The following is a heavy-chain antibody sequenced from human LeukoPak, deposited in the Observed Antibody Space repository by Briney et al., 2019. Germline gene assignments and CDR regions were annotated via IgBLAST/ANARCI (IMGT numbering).Heavy chain of an antibody. Sequence: PGGSLRLSCAASGFTFSNYGMHWVRQAPGKGLEWVAFIGYDGSNKYYADSVKGRFTISRDNSKNTLYLQMNSLRAEDTAVYYCAWGSTTSSAQRGWGQGTLVTVSS. CDR2: IGYDGSNK. CDR3: AWGSTTSSAQRG. V-gene: IGHV3-30*02. J-gene: IGHJ4*02. CDR1: GFTFSNYG. D-gene: IGHD6-19*01.